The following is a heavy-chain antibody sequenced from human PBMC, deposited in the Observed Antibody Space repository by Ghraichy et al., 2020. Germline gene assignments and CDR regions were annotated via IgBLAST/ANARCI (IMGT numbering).Heavy chain of an antibody. V-gene: IGHV4-59*01. D-gene: IGHD5-24*01. CDR3: AKARDDYNWEVDF. J-gene: IGHJ4*02. Sequence: GSLRLSCTVSGASISSYYWSWIRQPPGEGLEWIGYIYYSGRTNYNPSLKSRVSISVDTSKNQFSLKLSSVTAADTAVYYCAKARDDYNWEVDFWGQGTLVTVSS. CDR1: GASISSYY. CDR2: IYYSGRT.